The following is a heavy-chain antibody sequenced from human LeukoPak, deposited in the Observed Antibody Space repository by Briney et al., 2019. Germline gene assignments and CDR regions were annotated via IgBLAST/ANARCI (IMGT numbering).Heavy chain of an antibody. V-gene: IGHV3-53*05. CDR2: IYRGSNT. J-gene: IGHJ3*02. CDR3: ARDVGFIVGATPGAFDI. Sequence: PGGSLRLSWAASGXTFTSYVVNWVRQAPGKRLEWVCVIYRGSNTYYAESVRGRFTISRDNTKNTLYLQRNSLRADDTAVYYCARDVGFIVGATPGAFDIWGQGTMVTVSS. CDR1: GXTFTSYV. D-gene: IGHD1-26*01.